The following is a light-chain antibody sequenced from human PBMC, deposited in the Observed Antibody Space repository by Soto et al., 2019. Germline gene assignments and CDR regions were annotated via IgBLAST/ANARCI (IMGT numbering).Light chain of an antibody. CDR1: SGSIASNN. V-gene: IGLV6-57*01. Sequence: NFMLTQPHSVSDSPGKTVIISCTRSSGSIASNNVQWYQQRPGSSHTTVIYEDNQRPSGVPDRFSGSIDSSSNSAPLTISGLETVDEADYFCQSYDATNQVFGGGTQLTVL. CDR2: EDN. CDR3: QSYDATNQV. J-gene: IGLJ3*02.